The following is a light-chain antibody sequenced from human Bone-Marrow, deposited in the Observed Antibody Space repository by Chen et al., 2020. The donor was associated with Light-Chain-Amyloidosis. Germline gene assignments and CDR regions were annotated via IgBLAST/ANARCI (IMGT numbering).Light chain of an antibody. Sequence: DIVMTQSPDSLAVSLGERAPINCKSRQSVLYSSNNKNYLAWYQQKPGQPPKLLISWASTRESGVPDRFSGSGSETDFTLTISSLQAEDVAVYYCQQYYATLPSFGGGTKVEIK. CDR2: WAS. J-gene: IGKJ4*01. CDR3: QQYYATLPS. CDR1: QSVLYSSNNKNY. V-gene: IGKV4-1*01.